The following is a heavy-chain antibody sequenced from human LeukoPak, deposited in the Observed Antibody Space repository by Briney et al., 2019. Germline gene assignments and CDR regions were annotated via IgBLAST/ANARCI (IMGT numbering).Heavy chain of an antibody. CDR1: GGTFSSYG. Sequence: SVKVSCKASGGTFSSYGISWVRQAPGQGLEWMGGIIPIFGTANYAQKFQGRVTITADKSTSIAYMELSSLRAEDTAVYYCAKDTYYYDSSGYYYWGRYYFDYWGQGTLVTVSS. J-gene: IGHJ4*02. CDR2: IIPIFGTA. V-gene: IGHV1-69*06. D-gene: IGHD3-22*01. CDR3: AKDTYYYDSSGYYYWGRYYFDY.